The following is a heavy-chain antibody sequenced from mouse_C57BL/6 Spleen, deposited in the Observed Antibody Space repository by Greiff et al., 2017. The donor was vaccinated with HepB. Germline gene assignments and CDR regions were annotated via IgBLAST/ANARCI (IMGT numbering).Heavy chain of an antibody. CDR1: GYAFSSSW. J-gene: IGHJ4*01. CDR3: AREDYGSSPSMDY. V-gene: IGHV1-82*01. Sequence: VQLQQSGPELVKPGASVKISCKASGYAFSSSWMNWVKQRPGKGLEWIGRIYPGDGDTNYNGKFKGKATLTADKSSSTAYMQLSSLTSGDSAVYFCAREDYGSSPSMDYWGQGTSVTVSS. CDR2: IYPGDGDT. D-gene: IGHD1-1*01.